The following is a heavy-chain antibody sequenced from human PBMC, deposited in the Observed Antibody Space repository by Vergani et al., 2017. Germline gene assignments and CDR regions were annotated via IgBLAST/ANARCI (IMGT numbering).Heavy chain of an antibody. CDR1: GFTFSSYW. J-gene: IGHJ4*02. CDR2: IKQDGNEK. Sequence: EVQLVESGGGLVQPGGSLRLSCAASGFTFSSYWMSWVRQAPGKGLEWVANIKQDGNEKYYVDSVKGRFTISRANAKNSLYLQMNSLRAEDPAVYYCARDRMAAAGIFDYWGQGTLVTVSS. CDR3: ARDRMAAAGIFDY. D-gene: IGHD6-13*01. V-gene: IGHV3-7*03.